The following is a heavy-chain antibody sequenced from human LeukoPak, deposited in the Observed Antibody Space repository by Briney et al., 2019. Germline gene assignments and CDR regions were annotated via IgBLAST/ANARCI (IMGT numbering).Heavy chain of an antibody. CDR3: ARGRYCSSTSCYWGGKFDS. D-gene: IGHD2-2*01. CDR1: GFTFSSYS. Sequence: GGSLRLSCAASGFTFSSYSMNWVRQAPGKGLEWVSYISSSSSTIYYADSVKGRFTISRDNAKNSLYLQMNSLRAEDTAVYYCARGRYCSSTSCYWGGKFDSWGQGTVVTVSS. J-gene: IGHJ5*01. CDR2: ISSSSSTI. V-gene: IGHV3-48*01.